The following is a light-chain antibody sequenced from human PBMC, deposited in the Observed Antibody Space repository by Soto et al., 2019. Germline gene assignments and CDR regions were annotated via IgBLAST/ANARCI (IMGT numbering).Light chain of an antibody. J-gene: IGLJ3*02. CDR3: AAWDDFLNGWV. V-gene: IGLV1-44*01. Sequence: QSVLTQAPSASGTPGQRVTISCSGSSSNIERNPVHWYQQIPGTAPKLFISNSDQRPSGVPDRFSGSKSGTSASLAISGLQSEDEADYDCAAWDDFLNGWVFGGGTKRTVL. CDR2: NSD. CDR1: SSNIERNP.